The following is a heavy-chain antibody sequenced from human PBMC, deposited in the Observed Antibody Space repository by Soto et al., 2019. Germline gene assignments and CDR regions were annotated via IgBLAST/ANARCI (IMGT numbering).Heavy chain of an antibody. CDR2: IYYSGST. CDR3: ARVMRDCSGGSCYSGWFDP. D-gene: IGHD2-15*01. Sequence: SETLSLTCTVSGGSISSGGYYWSWIRQHPGKGLEWIGYIYYSGSTYYNPSLKSRVTISVDTSKNQFSLKLSSVTAADTAVYYCARVMRDCSGGSCYSGWFDPWGQGTLVTVSS. V-gene: IGHV4-31*03. J-gene: IGHJ5*02. CDR1: GGSISSGGYY.